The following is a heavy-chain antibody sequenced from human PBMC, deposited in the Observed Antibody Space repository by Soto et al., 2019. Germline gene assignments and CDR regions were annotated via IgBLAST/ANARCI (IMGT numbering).Heavy chain of an antibody. Sequence: SETLSLTCTVSGGSISSSSYYWGWIRQPPGKGLEWIGYIYHSGSTYYNPSLKSRVTISVDTSKNQFSLKLSSVTAADTAVYYCARHTPAISISDHWGQGTLVTVSS. CDR1: GGSISSSSYY. D-gene: IGHD2-15*01. CDR3: ARHTPAISISDH. J-gene: IGHJ4*02. CDR2: IYHSGST. V-gene: IGHV4-39*01.